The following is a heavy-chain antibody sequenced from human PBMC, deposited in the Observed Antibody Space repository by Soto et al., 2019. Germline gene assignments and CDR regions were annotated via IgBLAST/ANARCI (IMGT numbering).Heavy chain of an antibody. J-gene: IGHJ3*02. Sequence: PGGSLRLSCGASGFTFSSYGMHWVRQAPGKGLEWVAVISYDGSNKYYADSVKGRFTISRDNSKNTLYLQMNSLRAEDTAMYYCAKDSRLLWFGETTGDAFDIWGQGTMVTVSS. V-gene: IGHV3-30*18. CDR1: GFTFSSYG. CDR3: AKDSRLLWFGETTGDAFDI. D-gene: IGHD3-10*01. CDR2: ISYDGSNK.